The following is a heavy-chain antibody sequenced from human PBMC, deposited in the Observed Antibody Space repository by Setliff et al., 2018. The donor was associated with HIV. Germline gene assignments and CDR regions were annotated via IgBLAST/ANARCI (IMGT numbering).Heavy chain of an antibody. CDR1: GFTFSSHG. J-gene: IGHJ4*02. Sequence: PGGSLRLSCAASGFTFSSHGMYWVRQAPGKGLEWVSSVSPGGGTTYYADSVKGRFTISRDNSKNTLYLQMNSLRAEDTAVYYCAKNDDILTGFANWGQGTLVTVSS. D-gene: IGHD3-9*01. CDR2: VSPGGGTT. CDR3: AKNDDILTGFAN. V-gene: IGHV3-23*01.